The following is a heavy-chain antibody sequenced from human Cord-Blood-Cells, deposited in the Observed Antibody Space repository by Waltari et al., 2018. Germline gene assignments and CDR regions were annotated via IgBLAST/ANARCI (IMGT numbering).Heavy chain of an antibody. J-gene: IGHJ3*02. V-gene: IGHV1-2*04. D-gene: IGHD2-2*01. Sequence: QVQLVQSGAEVKKPGASVKVSCKASGDTFTGYYMHWVRQAPGQGLEWMGWINPNSGGTNYAQKFQGWVTMTRDTSISTAYMELSRLRSDDTAVYYCARARYCSSTSCYAFDIWGQGTMVTVSS. CDR1: GDTFTGYY. CDR2: INPNSGGT. CDR3: ARARYCSSTSCYAFDI.